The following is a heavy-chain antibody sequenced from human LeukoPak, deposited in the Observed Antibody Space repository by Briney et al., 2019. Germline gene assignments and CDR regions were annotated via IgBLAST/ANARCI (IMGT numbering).Heavy chain of an antibody. D-gene: IGHD1-26*01. Sequence: HPGGSLRLSCAASGFTFSSYWMSWVRQAPGKGLEWVANIKQDGSEKYYVDSVKGRFTISRDNAKNSLYLQMNSLRAEDTAVYYCARTPKGAGQDAFDIWGQGTMVTVSS. V-gene: IGHV3-7*01. CDR1: GFTFSSYW. CDR2: IKQDGSEK. J-gene: IGHJ3*02. CDR3: ARTPKGAGQDAFDI.